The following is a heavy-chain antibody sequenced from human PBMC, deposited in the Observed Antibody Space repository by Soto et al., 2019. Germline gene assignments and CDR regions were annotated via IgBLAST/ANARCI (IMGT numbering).Heavy chain of an antibody. CDR3: ASVYGSGSYYNLHGYYYGMDV. CDR1: GGSISSYY. J-gene: IGHJ6*02. V-gene: IGHV4-34*01. CDR2: INHSGST. Sequence: PSETLSLTCTVSGGSISSYYWSWIRQPPGKGLEWIGEINHSGSTNYNPSLKSRVTISVDTSKNQFSLKLSSVTAADTAVYYCASVYGSGSYYNLHGYYYGMDVWGQGTTVTVSS. D-gene: IGHD3-10*01.